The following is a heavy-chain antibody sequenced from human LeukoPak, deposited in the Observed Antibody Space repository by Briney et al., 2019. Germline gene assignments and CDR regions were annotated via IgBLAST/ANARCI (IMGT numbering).Heavy chain of an antibody. CDR1: GFTFSNYA. Sequence: GGSLRLSCAASGFTFSNYAMTWVRQAPGKGLEWVSTLPGSADTTYYADSVAGRFTIFRDNSQSTLSLHMSSLRPEDTALYYCAKDTSIGRYCTNGVCSPFDYWGQGTLVTVSS. CDR3: AKDTSIGRYCTNGVCSPFDY. CDR2: LPGSADTT. D-gene: IGHD2-8*01. J-gene: IGHJ4*02. V-gene: IGHV3-23*01.